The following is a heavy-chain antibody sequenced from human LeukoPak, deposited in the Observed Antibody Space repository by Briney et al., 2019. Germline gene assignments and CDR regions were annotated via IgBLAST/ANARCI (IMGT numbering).Heavy chain of an antibody. V-gene: IGHV3-15*01. CDR3: ATVDIVSTIRS. CDR1: GFTFSNAW. CDR2: IKTKTEGGAT. Sequence: GGSLRLSCVVSGFTFSNAWMTWVRQAPGKGLEWVVRIKTKTEGGATDYIATVKGRFIISRDDSKNTLYLQMNSLQTEDTAVYYCATVDIVSTIRSWGQGTLVTVSS. J-gene: IGHJ5*02. D-gene: IGHD5/OR15-5a*01.